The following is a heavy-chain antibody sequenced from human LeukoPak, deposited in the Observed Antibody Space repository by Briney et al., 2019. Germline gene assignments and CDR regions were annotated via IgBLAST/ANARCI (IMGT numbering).Heavy chain of an antibody. J-gene: IGHJ4*02. Sequence: PSQTLSLTCTVSGGSISSGDYYWSWIRQPPGKGLEWIGYIYYSGSTHYNPSLKSRVTISVDTSKNQFSLKLSSVTAADTAVYYCARGYSSSQEGITFDYWGQGTLVTVSS. CDR1: GGSISSGDYY. CDR2: IYYSGST. CDR3: ARGYSSSQEGITFDY. D-gene: IGHD6-13*01. V-gene: IGHV4-30-4*08.